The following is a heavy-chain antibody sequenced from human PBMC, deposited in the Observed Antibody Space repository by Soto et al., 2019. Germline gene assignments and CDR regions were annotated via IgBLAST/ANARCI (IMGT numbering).Heavy chain of an antibody. CDR2: IYPSDSDT. CDR1: GYSFTNYW. V-gene: IGHV5-51*01. D-gene: IGHD6-19*01. CDR3: ARVRSIAVAGVES. Sequence: GESLKISCKGSGYSFTNYWIGWVRQTPGKGLEWMGTIYPSDSDTRYNPSFQGQVTISIDKSINTAYLQWSSLKASDTATYYCARVRSIAVAGVESWGQGTLVT. J-gene: IGHJ5*02.